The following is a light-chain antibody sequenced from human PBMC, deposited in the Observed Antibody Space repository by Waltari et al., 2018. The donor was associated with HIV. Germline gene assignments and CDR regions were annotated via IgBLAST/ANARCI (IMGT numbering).Light chain of an antibody. J-gene: IGLJ2*01. Sequence: SYVLTQPPSVSMAPGQTARITCGGYNIGSQRVHWYQQKPGQATVVVIYDDSDRPSGIPERFSGSNAGNAATLTISRVEAGDEADYYCQVWDSGIVVFGGGTKVTVL. CDR3: QVWDSGIVV. CDR2: DDS. CDR1: NIGSQR. V-gene: IGLV3-21*02.